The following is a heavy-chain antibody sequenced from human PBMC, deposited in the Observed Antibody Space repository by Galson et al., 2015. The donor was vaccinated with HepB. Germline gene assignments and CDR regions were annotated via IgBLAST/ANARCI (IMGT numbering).Heavy chain of an antibody. J-gene: IGHJ5*02. CDR3: ARELVGATPRFDP. V-gene: IGHV4-59*01. D-gene: IGHD1-26*01. CDR1: GGSISSYY. CDR2: IYYSGST. Sequence: SETLSLTCTVSGGSISSYYWSWIRQPPGKGLEWIGYIYYSGSTNYNPSLKSRVTISVDTSKNQFSLKLSSVTAADTAVYYCARELVGATPRFDPWGQGTLVTVSS.